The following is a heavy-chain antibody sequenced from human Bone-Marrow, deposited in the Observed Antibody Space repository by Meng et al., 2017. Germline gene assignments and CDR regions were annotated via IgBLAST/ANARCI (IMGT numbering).Heavy chain of an antibody. D-gene: IGHD3-16*02. CDR1: GFTFGDYA. V-gene: IGHV3-49*03. CDR3: TTDLPFTEGGVITT. CDR2: IRSKAYGGTT. J-gene: IGHJ5*02. Sequence: GGSLRLSCTASGFTFGDYAMSWFRQAPGKGLEWVGFIRSKAYGGTTEYAASVKGRFTISRDDAKNTLYLQMNSLKTEDTAVYYCTTDLPFTEGGVITTWGQGTLVTVSS.